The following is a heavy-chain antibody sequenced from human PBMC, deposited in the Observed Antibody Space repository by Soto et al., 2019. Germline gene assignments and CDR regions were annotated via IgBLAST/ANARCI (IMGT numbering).Heavy chain of an antibody. CDR1: GFTFSSYS. D-gene: IGHD6-19*01. CDR2: ISSSSSTI. V-gene: IGHV3-48*02. J-gene: IGHJ3*02. Sequence: EVQLVESGGGLVQPGGSLRLSCAASGFTFSSYSMNWVRQAPGKGLEGVSYISSSSSTIDYADSVKGRFTISRDNAKNKPYMQMNSMRDEDPAVYYCARDHDSSGSYDAFDIWGQGTMVTVSS. CDR3: ARDHDSSGSYDAFDI.